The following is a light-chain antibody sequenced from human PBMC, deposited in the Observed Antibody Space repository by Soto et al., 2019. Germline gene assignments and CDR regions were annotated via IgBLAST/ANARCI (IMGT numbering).Light chain of an antibody. CDR2: GAS. V-gene: IGKV3-20*01. CDR3: QQYGGSIQT. Sequence: EIVLTQFPGTLSLSPGERATLSYRASQSVGSNYLAWYQQRTGQPHNLLIFGASHRAPDIPDRFSGSGSGTDFTLTISRLEPEDFAVYYCQQYGGSIQTFGQGTRWIS. J-gene: IGKJ1*01. CDR1: QSVGSNY.